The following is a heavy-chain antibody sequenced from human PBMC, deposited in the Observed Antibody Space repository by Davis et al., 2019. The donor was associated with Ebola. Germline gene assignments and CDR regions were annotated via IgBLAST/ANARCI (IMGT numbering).Heavy chain of an antibody. Sequence: ESLKISCAASGFTVSSNYMSWVRQPPGKGLEWIGEINHSGSTNYNPSLKSRVTISVDTSKNQFSLKLSSVTAADTAVYYCARGVPFRGYAFDIWGQGTMVTVSS. J-gene: IGHJ3*02. CDR1: GFTVSSNY. D-gene: IGHD6-6*01. CDR3: ARGVPFRGYAFDI. CDR2: INHSGST. V-gene: IGHV4-34*01.